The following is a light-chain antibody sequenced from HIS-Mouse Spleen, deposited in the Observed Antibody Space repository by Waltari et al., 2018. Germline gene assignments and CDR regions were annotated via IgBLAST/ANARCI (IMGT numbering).Light chain of an antibody. CDR2: DVR. CDR1: SRDVGGYNY. J-gene: IGLJ2*01. CDR3: CSYAGSYTLV. V-gene: IGLV2-11*01. Sequence: QSALTQPRSVSGSPGQSVTISCTGTSRDVGGYNYVSWYQQHPGKAPKLMIYDVRKRPSGVPDRFSGSKSGNTASLTISGLQAEDEADYYCCSYAGSYTLVFGGGTKLTVL.